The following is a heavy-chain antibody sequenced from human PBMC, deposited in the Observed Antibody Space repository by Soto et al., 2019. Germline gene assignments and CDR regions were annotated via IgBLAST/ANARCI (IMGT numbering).Heavy chain of an antibody. V-gene: IGHV3-53*01. J-gene: IGHJ4*02. D-gene: IGHD2-15*01. CDR2: IYSGGST. CDR3: ARSYFSGGSCLFDY. CDR1: GFTVSSNY. Sequence: PGGSLRLSCAASGFTVSSNYMSWVRQAQGKGLEGVSVIYSGGSTYYADSVKGRFTISRDNSKDTLYLQMNSLRAEDTAVYYCARSYFSGGSCLFDYWGQGTLVTVSS.